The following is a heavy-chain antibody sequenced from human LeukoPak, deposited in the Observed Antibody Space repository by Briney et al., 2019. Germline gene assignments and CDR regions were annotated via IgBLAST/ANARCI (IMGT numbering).Heavy chain of an antibody. D-gene: IGHD6-6*01. CDR2: IWYDGSNK. CDR1: GFTFSSYG. J-gene: IGHJ5*02. CDR3: ARDPLGVYSSPFNWFDP. V-gene: IGHV3-33*01. Sequence: GGSLRLSCAASGFTFSSYGMPWVRQASGKGLEWVAVIWYDGSNKYYADSVKGRFTISRDNSKNTLYLQMNSLRAEDTAVYYCARDPLGVYSSPFNWFDPWGQGTLVTVSS.